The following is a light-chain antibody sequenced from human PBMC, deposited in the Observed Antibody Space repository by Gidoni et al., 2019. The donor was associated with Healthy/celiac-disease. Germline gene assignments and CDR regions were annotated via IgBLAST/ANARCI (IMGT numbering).Light chain of an antibody. CDR3: QQYGSSPFT. V-gene: IGKV3-20*01. J-gene: IGKJ4*01. CDR2: GAS. Sequence: ERVLTQSPGTLSLSPGERATLSCRASQSVSSIYLARYQQKPGQAPSLLIYGASSTATGIPDRFSGSGSGTDFTLTIRRLEPEDFAVYYCQQYGSSPFTFGGGTKVEI. CDR1: QSVSSIY.